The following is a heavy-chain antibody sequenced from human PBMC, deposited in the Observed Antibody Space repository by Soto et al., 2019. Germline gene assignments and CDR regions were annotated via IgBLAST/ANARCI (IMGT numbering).Heavy chain of an antibody. CDR2: ISYDGSNK. CDR3: AQIGLQTRGYSYGSTFYYYYMVV. CDR1: GFTFSSYG. D-gene: IGHD5-18*01. V-gene: IGHV3-30*18. J-gene: IGHJ6*03. Sequence: QVQLVESGGGVVQPGRSLRLSCAASGFTFSSYGMHWVRQAPGKGLEWVAVISYDGSNKYYADSVKGRFTISRDNSKNALYLQMNSLRAEDKAVYYCAQIGLQTRGYSYGSTFYYYYMVVWGKGTTVTVSS.